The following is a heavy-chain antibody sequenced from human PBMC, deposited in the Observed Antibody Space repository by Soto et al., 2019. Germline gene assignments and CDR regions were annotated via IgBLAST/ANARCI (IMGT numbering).Heavy chain of an antibody. Sequence: ASVKVSCKASGYTFTGYYMHWVRQAPGQGREWMGWINPNSGGTNYAQKFQGWVTMTRDTSISTAYMELSRLRSDDTAVYYCARDIVVVVAARDYYYGMDVWGQGTTVTVSS. V-gene: IGHV1-2*04. CDR1: GYTFTGYY. D-gene: IGHD2-15*01. J-gene: IGHJ6*02. CDR2: INPNSGGT. CDR3: ARDIVVVVAARDYYYGMDV.